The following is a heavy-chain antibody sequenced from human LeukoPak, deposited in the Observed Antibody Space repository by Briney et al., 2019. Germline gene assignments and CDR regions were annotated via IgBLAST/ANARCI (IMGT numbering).Heavy chain of an antibody. D-gene: IGHD6-13*01. CDR2: ISSNGGST. V-gene: IGHV3-64D*06. Sequence: GGSLRLSCSASGFTFSSYAMHWVRPPPGKGLEYVSPISSNGGSTYYADSVKGRFTISRDNSKNTLYLQMSSLRAEDTAVYYCVKGGIAAAGTGIFDYWGQGTLVTVSS. CDR1: GFTFSSYA. J-gene: IGHJ4*02. CDR3: VKGGIAAAGTGIFDY.